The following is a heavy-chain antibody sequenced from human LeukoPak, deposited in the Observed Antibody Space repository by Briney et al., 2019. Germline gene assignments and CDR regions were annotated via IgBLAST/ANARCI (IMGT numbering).Heavy chain of an antibody. CDR1: GASISSTNYY. CDR2: IHYTGST. CDR3: ARGRNIVVVVAAYLSPSWFDP. Sequence: PSETLSLTCTVSGASISSTNYYWGWIRQPPGKGLEWIGIIHYTGSTYYNPSLKSRVTISVDTSKNHFSLKLSSVTAADTAVYYCARGRNIVVVVAAYLSPSWFDPWGQGTLVTVSS. D-gene: IGHD2-15*01. J-gene: IGHJ5*02. V-gene: IGHV4-39*02.